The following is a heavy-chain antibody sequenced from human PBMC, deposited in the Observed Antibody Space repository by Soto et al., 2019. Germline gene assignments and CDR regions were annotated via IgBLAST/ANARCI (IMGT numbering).Heavy chain of an antibody. Sequence: QVQLQESGPGLVKPSQTLSLTCTVSGGSIHDYYWVWIRQPPGKGLEWIGSIFYTGSTDYNPSLKSRVTLSLATSKNQFSLNLSSVTAADTAVYYCARVNRGAFDHWVQGALVTVSS. CDR3: ARVNRGAFDH. J-gene: IGHJ4*02. V-gene: IGHV4-59*01. CDR1: GGSIHDYY. CDR2: IFYTGST.